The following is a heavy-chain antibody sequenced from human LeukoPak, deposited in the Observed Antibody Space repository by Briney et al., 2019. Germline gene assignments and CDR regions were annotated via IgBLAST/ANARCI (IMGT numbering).Heavy chain of an antibody. J-gene: IGHJ6*02. CDR3: ARVQWPVDYYYGMDV. CDR1: GGSISSYY. V-gene: IGHV4-59*01. D-gene: IGHD6-19*01. CDR2: IYYSGST. Sequence: SETLSLTCTVSGGSISSYYWSWIRQPPGKGLEWIGYIYYSGSTNYNPSLKSRVTISVDTSKNQFSLKLSSVTAADTAVYYCARVQWPVDYYYGMDVWGQGTTVTVSS.